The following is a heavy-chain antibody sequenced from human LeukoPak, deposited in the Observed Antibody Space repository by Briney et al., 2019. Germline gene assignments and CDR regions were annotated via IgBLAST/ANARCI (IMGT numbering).Heavy chain of an antibody. CDR2: ISGRGPST. V-gene: IGHV3-23*01. D-gene: IGHD2-2*02. J-gene: IGHJ4*02. CDR3: AKARCSNSDCYMPDW. Sequence: GRSLRLSCAASGSTFSSSAMKWVRPAPGNGLGLVSLISGRGPSTYYADSVKGRFTISRDNSKNTLYLQMNNLRAEDTAVYYCAKARCSNSDCYMPDWWGQGTLVTVSS. CDR1: GSTFSSSA.